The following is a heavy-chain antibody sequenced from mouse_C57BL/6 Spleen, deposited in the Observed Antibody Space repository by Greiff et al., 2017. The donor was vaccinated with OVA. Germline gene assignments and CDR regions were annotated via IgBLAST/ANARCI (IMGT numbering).Heavy chain of an antibody. CDR3: ARGSTRDY. CDR2: HYPGSGSN. J-gene: IGHJ2*01. V-gene: IGHV1-55*01. D-gene: IGHD2-14*01. CDR1: GYTFTSYW. Sequence: VQLQQPGAELVKPGASVKMSCKASGYTFTSYWITWVKQRPGQDLEWIGDHYPGSGSNNYNEKFKSKATLTVDTSPSTAYMQLSSLTSEDSAVYYCARGSTRDYWGQGTTLTVSS.